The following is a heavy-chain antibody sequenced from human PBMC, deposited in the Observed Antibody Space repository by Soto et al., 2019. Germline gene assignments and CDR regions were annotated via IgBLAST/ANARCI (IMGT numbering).Heavy chain of an antibody. V-gene: IGHV3-21*01. CDR1: GFTFSSYS. J-gene: IGHJ4*02. CDR3: ARNYHYGDYGGVTGL. CDR2: ISSSSSYI. Sequence: EVQLVESGGGLVKPGGSLRLSCAASGFTFSSYSMNWVRQAPGKGLEWVSSISSSSSYIYYADSVKGRFTISRDNAKNSLYLQMNSLRAEDTAVYYCARNYHYGDYGGVTGLWGQGTLVTVSS. D-gene: IGHD4-17*01.